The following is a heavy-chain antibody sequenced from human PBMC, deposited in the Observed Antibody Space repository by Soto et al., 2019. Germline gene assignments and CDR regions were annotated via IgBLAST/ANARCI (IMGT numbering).Heavy chain of an antibody. J-gene: IGHJ4*02. CDR1: GFTFSSDP. CDR2: ISAGGDST. CDR3: ARRV. Sequence: PGGSLRLSCATSGFTFSSDPMNWVRQAPGKGLEWVSGISAGGDSTYYADSVKGRFTIFRDNSKNSVYLQMNSLRAEDTAVYYCARRVWGQGTLVTVSS. V-gene: IGHV3-23*01.